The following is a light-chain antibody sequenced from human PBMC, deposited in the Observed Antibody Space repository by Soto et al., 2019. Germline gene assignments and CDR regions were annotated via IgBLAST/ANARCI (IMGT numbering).Light chain of an antibody. CDR3: QEYQTWT. CDR2: KAS. Sequence: DIQMTQSPSILSASVGDRVTITCRASQSVSSWLAWYQQKAGKAPKLLIHKASRLESGVSPRFSGSGSGTEFTLTITSLQPDDFATYYCQEYQTWTFGHGTKVEIK. CDR1: QSVSSW. J-gene: IGKJ1*01. V-gene: IGKV1-5*03.